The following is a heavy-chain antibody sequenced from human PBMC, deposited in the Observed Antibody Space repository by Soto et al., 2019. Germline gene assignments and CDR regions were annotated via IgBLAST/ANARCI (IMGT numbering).Heavy chain of an antibody. D-gene: IGHD2-2*01. CDR1: GGSISSGGYS. V-gene: IGHV4-30-2*01. CDR3: ARASRPYYFDY. Sequence: QLQLQESGSGLVKPSQTLSLTCAVSGGSISSGGYSWSWIRQPPGKGLEWIGYTYHSGSTYYNPSLKSRVTISVDRSKNQFSLKLSSVTAADTAVYYCARASRPYYFDYWGQGTLVTVSS. CDR2: TYHSGST. J-gene: IGHJ4*02.